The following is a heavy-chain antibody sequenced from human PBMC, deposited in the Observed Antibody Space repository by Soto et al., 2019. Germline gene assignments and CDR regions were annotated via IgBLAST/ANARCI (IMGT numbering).Heavy chain of an antibody. CDR2: CANKANGYDT. J-gene: IGHJ3*02. V-gene: IGHV3-72*01. D-gene: IGHD1-26*01. CDR3: TRGYSGVSIYAFDI. CDR1: GFTFSDQY. Sequence: QLVESGGGLVQPGGSLRLSCVASGFTFSDQYIDWVRQAPGKGLEWVGRCANKANGYDTEYAASVNGRFTISRDDSKNSLYLQKNSLKTEDTAVYSCTRGYSGVSIYAFDIWCQGTMVTVSS.